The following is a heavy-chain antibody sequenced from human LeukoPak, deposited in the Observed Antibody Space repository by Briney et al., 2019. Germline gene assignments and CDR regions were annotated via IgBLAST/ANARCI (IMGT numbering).Heavy chain of an antibody. CDR1: GGSVSGYY. D-gene: IGHD6-19*01. CDR2: IHYSGST. J-gene: IGHJ4*02. V-gene: IGHV4-59*02. CDR3: ARGGSKQWLVDDS. Sequence: PSETLSLTCTVSGGSVSGYYWSWIRQPPGKGLEWIGYIHYSGSTNYNPSLKSRVTISVDTSKSQFSLKLSSVTAADTAIYYCARGGSKQWLVDDSWGQGTLVTVSS.